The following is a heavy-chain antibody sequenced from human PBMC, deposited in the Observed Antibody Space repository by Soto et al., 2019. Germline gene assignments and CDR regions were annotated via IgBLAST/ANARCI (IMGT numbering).Heavy chain of an antibody. D-gene: IGHD3-10*01. Sequence: EVQLVESGGGLGQPGGSLRLSCAASGFTFSSYWMHWVRQAPGKGLVWVSRIKTDGGSTNYADSVKGRFTISRDNAKNTVYLQMNSLRAEDTAVFYCARGVRGHYGFDVWGQGTVVTVSS. CDR2: IKTDGGST. V-gene: IGHV3-74*01. J-gene: IGHJ3*01. CDR1: GFTFSSYW. CDR3: ARGVRGHYGFDV.